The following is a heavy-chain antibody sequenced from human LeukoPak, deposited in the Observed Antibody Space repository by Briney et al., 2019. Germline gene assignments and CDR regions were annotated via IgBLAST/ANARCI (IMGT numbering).Heavy chain of an antibody. Sequence: GGSLRLPCAASGFTFDDYAMHWVRQAPGKGLEWVSGISWNSGSIGYADSVKGRFTISRDNAKNSLYLQMNSLRAEDTALYYCAKGTPELQGWFDPWGQGTLVTVSS. V-gene: IGHV3-9*01. CDR1: GFTFDDYA. J-gene: IGHJ5*02. CDR3: AKGTPELQGWFDP. CDR2: ISWNSGSI. D-gene: IGHD1-7*01.